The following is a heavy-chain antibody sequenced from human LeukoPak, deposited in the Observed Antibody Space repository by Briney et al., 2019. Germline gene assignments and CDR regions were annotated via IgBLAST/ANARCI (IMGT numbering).Heavy chain of an antibody. J-gene: IGHJ4*02. D-gene: IGHD3-22*01. V-gene: IGHV3-48*04. CDR1: GLTFSSYS. Sequence: GGSLRLSCAASGLTFSSYSMNWVRQAPGKGLEWVSYIGSSGSNVYYAGSAKGRITISRDNAKNSLYLQMNSLRAEDTAVYYCARRSSVYYSSFDYWGQGPLVTVSS. CDR2: IGSSGSNV. CDR3: ARRSSVYYSSFDY.